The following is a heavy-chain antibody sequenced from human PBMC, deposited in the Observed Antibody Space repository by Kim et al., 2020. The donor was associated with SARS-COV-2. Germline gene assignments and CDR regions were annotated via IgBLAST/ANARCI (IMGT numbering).Heavy chain of an antibody. CDR1: GGSISNYY. CDR3: ARNGDYAAKD. J-gene: IGHJ4*02. CDR2: IHSSGST. D-gene: IGHD4-17*01. Sequence: SETLSLTCTVSGGSISNYYWSWIRQPAGKGLEWIGLIHSSGSTNCNPSLKSRVTMSVDTPQNQFSLKLSSVTAADTAVYYCARNGDYAAKDWGQGILVTVSS. V-gene: IGHV4-4*07.